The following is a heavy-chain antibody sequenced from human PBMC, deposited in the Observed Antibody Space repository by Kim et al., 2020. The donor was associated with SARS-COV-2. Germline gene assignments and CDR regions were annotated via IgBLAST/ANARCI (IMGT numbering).Heavy chain of an antibody. CDR1: GFTVSSNY. V-gene: IGHV3-66*02. D-gene: IGHD2-2*01. J-gene: IGHJ5*02. CDR3: ARDHCSSTSCCGT. CDR2: IYSGGST. Sequence: GGSLRLSCAASGFTVSSNYMSCVRQAPGKGLEWVSVIYSGGSTYYADSVKGRFTISRDNSKNTLYLQMNSLSAEDTAVYYCARDHCSSTSCCGTWGQGTLVTVSS.